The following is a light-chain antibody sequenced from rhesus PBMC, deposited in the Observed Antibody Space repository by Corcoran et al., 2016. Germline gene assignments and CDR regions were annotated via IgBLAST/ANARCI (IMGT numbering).Light chain of an antibody. Sequence: QAIVTQEPSLTVSPGGTVTLTCGSSTGAVTSGNYPHWFQQKPGQAPRGLIFNTNSKHSWTPARFSAPLAGGKAALMLSGAQPEDGADYYCLLYYSGAYIFGSGTRLTVL. CDR2: NTN. J-gene: IGLJ1*01. CDR3: LLYYSGAYI. CDR1: TGAVTSGNY. V-gene: IGLV7-71*01.